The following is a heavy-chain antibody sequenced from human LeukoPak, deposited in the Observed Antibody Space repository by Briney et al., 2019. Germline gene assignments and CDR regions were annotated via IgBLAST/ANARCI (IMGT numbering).Heavy chain of an antibody. J-gene: IGHJ4*02. CDR3: APTNAYSYYFDY. D-gene: IGHD2-8*01. V-gene: IGHV1-2*02. Sequence: ASVQVSCKASGYTFTGYYIHWVRQDPRQGLEWMGWINPNSGGTNYAQKFQDRVTMTRDTSISTAYMELSRLRSDDTAVYYCAPTNAYSYYFDYWGQGTLVTVSS. CDR2: INPNSGGT. CDR1: GYTFTGYY.